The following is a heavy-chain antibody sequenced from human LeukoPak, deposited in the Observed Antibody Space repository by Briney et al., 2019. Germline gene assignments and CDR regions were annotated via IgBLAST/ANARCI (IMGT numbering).Heavy chain of an antibody. CDR3: ARTGSWYYYFDY. CDR2: IYYSGST. J-gene: IGHJ4*02. V-gene: IGHV4-59*01. Sequence: SETLSLTCTVSGGSISTYYWTWIRQPPGKGLEWIGYIYYSGSTNYNPSLKSRVTISVDTSKNQFSLKLSSVTAADTAVYYCARTGSWYYYFDYWGQGTLVTVSS. CDR1: GGSISTYY. D-gene: IGHD6-13*01.